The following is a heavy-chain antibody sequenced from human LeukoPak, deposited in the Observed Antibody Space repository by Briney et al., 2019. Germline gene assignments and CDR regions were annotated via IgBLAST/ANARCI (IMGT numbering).Heavy chain of an antibody. Sequence: ASVTVSCKASGGTFSSYAISWVRQAPGQGLEWMGGIIPIFGTANYAQKFQGRVTITADESTSTAYMELSSLRSEDTAIYYCVRTPPNWGFDYWGQGTLVTVSS. CDR2: IIPIFGTA. CDR1: GGTFSSYA. CDR3: VRTPPNWGFDY. J-gene: IGHJ4*02. D-gene: IGHD7-27*01. V-gene: IGHV1-69*13.